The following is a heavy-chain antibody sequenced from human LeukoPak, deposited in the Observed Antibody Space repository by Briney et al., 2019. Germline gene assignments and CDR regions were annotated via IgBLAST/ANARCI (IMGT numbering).Heavy chain of an antibody. J-gene: IGHJ6*02. D-gene: IGHD6-13*01. CDR2: IYYSGST. CDR1: GGSISSYY. Sequence: SETLSLTCTVSGGSISSYYWSWIRQPPGKGLEWIGYIYYSGSTNYNPSLKSRVTISVDTSKNQFSLKLSSVTAADTAVYYCARHNRDIAAAGPRPLYGMDVWGQGTTVTVSS. CDR3: ARHNRDIAAAGPRPLYGMDV. V-gene: IGHV4-59*08.